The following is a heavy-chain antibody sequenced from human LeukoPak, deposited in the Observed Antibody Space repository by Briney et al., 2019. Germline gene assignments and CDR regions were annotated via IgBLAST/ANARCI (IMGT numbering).Heavy chain of an antibody. CDR1: GGSFSSYY. V-gene: IGHV4-34*01. D-gene: IGHD3-10*02. Sequence: SETLSLTCAVYGGSFSSYYLSWIRQPPGKGLEWVGEINNSGSTNYNPSPKTRVPITVATSKNQTSLKLSSVTATDTAVYYCARGPRFGPGYFDYWGQGTLVTVSS. CDR3: ARGPRFGPGYFDY. J-gene: IGHJ4*02. CDR2: INNSGST.